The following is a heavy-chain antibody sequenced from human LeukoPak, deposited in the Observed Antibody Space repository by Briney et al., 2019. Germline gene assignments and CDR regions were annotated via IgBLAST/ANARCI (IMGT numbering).Heavy chain of an antibody. D-gene: IGHD3-10*01. CDR3: ARYVVYGSGKYYFDY. Sequence: PSETLSLTCFVSGGSIRSSDYCWSWIRQPPGKEVEWIASITYGGTTYYNPSLQSRVTISVDTSKNQFSLRLNSVTAADTAVYFCARYVVYGSGKYYFDYWGQGTLVTVSS. CDR2: ITYGGTT. CDR1: GGSIRSSDYC. V-gene: IGHV4-39*01. J-gene: IGHJ4*02.